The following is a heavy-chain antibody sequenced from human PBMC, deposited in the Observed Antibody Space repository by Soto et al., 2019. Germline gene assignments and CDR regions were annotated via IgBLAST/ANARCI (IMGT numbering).Heavy chain of an antibody. J-gene: IGHJ4*02. CDR1: GFTFSSYG. CDR2: ISYDGSNK. D-gene: IGHD6-13*01. Sequence: GGSLRLSCAASGFTFSSYGMHWVRQAPGKGLEWVAVISYDGSNKYYADSVKGRFTISRDNSKNMLYLQMNSLRSEDSVLYYCAKGSSSSWFLVDYWGQGTLVTVSS. V-gene: IGHV3-30*18. CDR3: AKGSSSSWFLVDY.